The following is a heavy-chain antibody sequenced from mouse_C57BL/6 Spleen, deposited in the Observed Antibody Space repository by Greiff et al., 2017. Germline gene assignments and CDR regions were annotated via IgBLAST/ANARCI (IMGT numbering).Heavy chain of an antibody. CDR2: ISDGGSYT. V-gene: IGHV5-4*01. J-gene: IGHJ4*01. CDR1: GFTFSSYA. Sequence: DVQLVESGGGLVKPGGSLKLSCAASGFTFSSYAMSWVRQTPEKRLEWVATISDGGSYTYYPDNVKGRFTISRDNAKNDLYLQMSHLKSEDTAMYYCARDGNYYAMDDWGQGTSVTVSS. CDR3: ARDGNYYAMDD.